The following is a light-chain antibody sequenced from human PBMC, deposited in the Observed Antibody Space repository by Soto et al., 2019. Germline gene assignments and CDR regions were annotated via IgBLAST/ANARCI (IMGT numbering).Light chain of an antibody. CDR2: EVS. CDR3: VSHRGYDFCV. J-gene: IGLJ1*01. V-gene: IGLV2-14*01. Sequence: QSALTQPASVSGSPGQSITASCTGTSSDVGGHNYVSWYQQHPGKAPKLIIYEVSIRPSGVSNRFSGSKSGNTASLTISGLQAEDEADYCCVSHRGYDFCVFGTGTKVTVL. CDR1: SSDVGGHNY.